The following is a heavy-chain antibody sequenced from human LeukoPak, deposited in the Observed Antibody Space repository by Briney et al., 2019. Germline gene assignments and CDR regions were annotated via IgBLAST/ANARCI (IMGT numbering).Heavy chain of an antibody. J-gene: IGHJ4*02. CDR2: INPSDGST. V-gene: IGHV1-46*01. CDR1: GYTFTSNY. CDR3: AREDGYNLAVADY. D-gene: IGHD5-24*01. Sequence: ASVKVSCKASGYTFTSNYIHWMRQAPGQGLGWMGIINPSDGSTTYAQKFQGRVTMTRDMSTSAVYMELSSLRSEDTAVYYCAREDGYNLAVADYWGQGTLVTVSP.